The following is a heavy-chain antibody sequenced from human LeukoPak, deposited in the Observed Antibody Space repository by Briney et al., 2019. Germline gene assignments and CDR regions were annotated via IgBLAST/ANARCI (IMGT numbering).Heavy chain of an antibody. CDR2: INHSGGT. J-gene: IGHJ3*02. V-gene: IGHV4-34*01. CDR3: ASDDYGYLVNAFDI. CDR1: GGSFSGYY. D-gene: IGHD4-17*01. Sequence: PSETLSLTCAVYGGSFSGYYWSWIRQPPGKGLEWIGEINHSGGTNYNPSLKSRVTISLDTSKNHFSLKLTSVTAADTAVYYCASDDYGYLVNAFDIWRQGTMVTVSS.